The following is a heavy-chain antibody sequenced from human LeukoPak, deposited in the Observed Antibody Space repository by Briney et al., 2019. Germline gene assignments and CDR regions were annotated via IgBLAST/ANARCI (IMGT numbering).Heavy chain of an antibody. Sequence: GGSLRLSCVASGLTLSGYGMNWVRQAPGKGLEWLSYISTTMTTIYYADSVKGRFTVSRDNAKNSLYLQMDSLRAEDTAVYYCARLSTVTTSFDYWGQGTLVTVSS. CDR1: GLTLSGYG. CDR3: ARLSTVTTSFDY. D-gene: IGHD4-11*01. J-gene: IGHJ4*02. V-gene: IGHV3-48*01. CDR2: ISTTMTTI.